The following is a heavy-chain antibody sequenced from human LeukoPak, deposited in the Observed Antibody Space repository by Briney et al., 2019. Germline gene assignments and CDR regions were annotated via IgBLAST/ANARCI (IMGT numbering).Heavy chain of an antibody. CDR2: ISSSGSTI. Sequence: PGGSLRLSCAASGFTFSSYEMNWVRQAPGKGLEWVSYISSSGSTIYYADSVKGRFTISRDNAKNSLYLQMNSLRAEDTAVYYCARETLSVRGIYWGQGTLVTVSS. CDR1: GFTFSSYE. J-gene: IGHJ4*02. D-gene: IGHD3-10*01. V-gene: IGHV3-48*03. CDR3: ARETLSVRGIY.